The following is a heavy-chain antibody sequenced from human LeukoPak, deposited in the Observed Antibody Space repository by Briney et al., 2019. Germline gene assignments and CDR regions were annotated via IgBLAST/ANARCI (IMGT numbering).Heavy chain of an antibody. CDR3: AKDGGRIQLWSYPAQYYYYYGMDV. D-gene: IGHD5-18*01. Sequence: PGGSLRLSCAASGFTFSSYAMHWVRQAPGKGLEWVAVISYDGTNKYYADSVKGRFTISRDNSKNTLYLQMNSLRAEDTAVYYCAKDGGRIQLWSYPAQYYYYYGMDVWGQGTTVTVSS. CDR1: GFTFSSYA. J-gene: IGHJ6*02. V-gene: IGHV3-30-3*01. CDR2: ISYDGTNK.